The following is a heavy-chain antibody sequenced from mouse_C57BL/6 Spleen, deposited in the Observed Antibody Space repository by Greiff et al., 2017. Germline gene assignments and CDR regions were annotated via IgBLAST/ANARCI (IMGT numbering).Heavy chain of an antibody. CDR3: ARDGGVYYDYEDAMDY. CDR2: IRYDGST. Sequence: EVQLQESGPGLVKPSQSLSLTCSVTGYSITSGYYWNWIRQFPGNKLEWMGYIRYDGSTNYNPSLKNRISITRDTSKNQFFLKLNSVTTEDTATYDCARDGGVYYDYEDAMDYWGQGTSVTVSS. V-gene: IGHV3-6*01. CDR1: GYSITSGYY. J-gene: IGHJ4*01. D-gene: IGHD2-4*01.